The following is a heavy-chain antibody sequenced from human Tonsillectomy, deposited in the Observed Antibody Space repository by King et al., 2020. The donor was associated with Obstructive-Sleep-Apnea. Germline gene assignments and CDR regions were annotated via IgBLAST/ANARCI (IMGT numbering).Heavy chain of an antibody. D-gene: IGHD4-17*01. CDR2: ISSYRNYT. CDR1: GFTFSDYY. CDR3: GRDLEDNSDYGDYVGY. V-gene: IGHV3-11*06. J-gene: IGHJ4*02. Sequence: QLVQSGGGLVKPGGSLRLSCAASGFTFSDYYMSWIRQAPGKGLEWVSYISSYRNYTYYADSVKGRFTVSRDNARSSLYLQMNSLRAEDTAVYYCGRDLEDNSDYGDYVGYWGQGTLVTVSS.